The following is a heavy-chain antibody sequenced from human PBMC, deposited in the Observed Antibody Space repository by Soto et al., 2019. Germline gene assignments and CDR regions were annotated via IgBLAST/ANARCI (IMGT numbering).Heavy chain of an antibody. D-gene: IGHD6-13*01. CDR3: AGGGSRWIKYYYYGMDV. CDR1: GYTFTGYY. J-gene: IGHJ6*02. V-gene: IGHV1-2*04. CDR2: INPNSGGT. Sequence: ASVKVSCKASGYTFTGYYIHWVRQAPGQGLEWMGWINPNSGGTNYAQKFQGWVTMTRDTSISTAYMELSRLRSDDTAVYYCAGGGSRWIKYYYYGMDVWGQGNRFTVTS.